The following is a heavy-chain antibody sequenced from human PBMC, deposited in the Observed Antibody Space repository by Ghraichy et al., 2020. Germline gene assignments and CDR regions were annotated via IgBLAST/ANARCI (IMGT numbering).Heavy chain of an antibody. CDR1: GGSVSSGNYY. CDR3: ARDLVSSHYGSDFLDAFDI. CDR2: IYYSGST. Sequence: SETLSLTCTVSGGSVSSGNYYWSWIRQPPGKGLEWIGYIYYSGSTNYNPSLKSRVTISVDTSKNQFSLKLSSVTAADTAVYYCARDLVSSHYGSDFLDAFDIWGQGTMVTVSS. J-gene: IGHJ3*02. D-gene: IGHD3-10*01. V-gene: IGHV4-61*01.